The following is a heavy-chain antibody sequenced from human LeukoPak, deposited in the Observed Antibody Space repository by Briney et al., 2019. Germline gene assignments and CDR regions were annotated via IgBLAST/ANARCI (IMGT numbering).Heavy chain of an antibody. CDR1: GYTFTYYG. CDR3: VRGGHTTMVEFDF. D-gene: IGHD5-18*01. CDR2: ISTHNGNT. Sequence: AASVTVSCKASGYTFTYYGITWVRQAPGQGLEGMGWISTHNGNTNYAQKLQGRVTMTTDTSTGTAYMELRSLTSDAAAVYYCVRGGHTTMVEFDFWGQGTLVIVSS. J-gene: IGHJ4*02. V-gene: IGHV1-18*01.